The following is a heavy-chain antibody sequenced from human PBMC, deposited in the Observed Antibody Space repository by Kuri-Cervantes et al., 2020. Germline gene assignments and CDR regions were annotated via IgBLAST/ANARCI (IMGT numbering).Heavy chain of an antibody. CDR1: GGTFSSYA. Sequence: SVKVSCKASGGTFSSYAITWVRQAPGQGLEWMEGIIPIFSTPNYAQKFQGRLTITADEFTNIAYMQLSSLRSEDTAVYYCAVGMTYNWDYVPYYFDYWGQGTLVTVSS. CDR2: IIPIFSTP. CDR3: AVGMTYNWDYVPYYFDY. V-gene: IGHV1-69*13. D-gene: IGHD1-7*01. J-gene: IGHJ4*02.